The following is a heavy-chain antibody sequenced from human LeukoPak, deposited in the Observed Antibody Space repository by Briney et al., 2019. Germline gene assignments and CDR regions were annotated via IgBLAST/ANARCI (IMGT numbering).Heavy chain of an antibody. Sequence: SETLSLTCTVSGGSISSYYWSWIRQPPGKGLEWIGYIYYSGSTNYNPFLKSRVTISVDTSKNQFSLKLSSVTAADTAVYFCARQVGATFDYWGQGALVTVSS. CDR2: IYYSGST. CDR3: ARQVGATFDY. CDR1: GGSISSYY. V-gene: IGHV4-59*01. D-gene: IGHD1-26*01. J-gene: IGHJ4*02.